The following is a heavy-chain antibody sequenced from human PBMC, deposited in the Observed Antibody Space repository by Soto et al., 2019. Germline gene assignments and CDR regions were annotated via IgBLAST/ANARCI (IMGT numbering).Heavy chain of an antibody. CDR2: ISAYNGNT. D-gene: IGHD2-15*01. V-gene: IGHV1-18*04. Sequence: ASVKVSCKASGYTFTSYGISWVRQAPGQGLEWMGWISAYNGNTNYAQKLQGRVTMTTDTSTSTAYMDLRSLRSDDTAVYYCARAGYCSGGSCCTLSYWGQGTLVTVSS. J-gene: IGHJ4*02. CDR3: ARAGYCSGGSCCTLSY. CDR1: GYTFTSYG.